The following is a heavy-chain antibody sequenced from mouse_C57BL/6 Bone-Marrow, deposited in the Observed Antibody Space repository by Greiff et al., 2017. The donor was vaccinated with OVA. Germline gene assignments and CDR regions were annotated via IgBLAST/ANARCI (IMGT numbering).Heavy chain of an antibody. V-gene: IGHV1-5*01. D-gene: IGHD1-1*01. CDR2: IYPGNSDT. J-gene: IGHJ3*01. Sequence: VQLQQSGTVLARPGASVKMSCKTSGYTFTSYWMHWVKQRPGQGLEWIGAIYPGNSDTSYNQKFKGKATLTAVTSASTAYMELSSLTNEDSAVYYCTSNLIYYYGSSFAYWGQGTLVTVSA. CDR1: GYTFTSYW. CDR3: TSNLIYYYGSSFAY.